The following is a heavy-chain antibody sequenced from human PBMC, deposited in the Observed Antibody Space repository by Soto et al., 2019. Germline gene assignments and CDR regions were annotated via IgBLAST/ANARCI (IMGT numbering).Heavy chain of an antibody. V-gene: IGHV1-69*04. CDR3: ARDSSGLSQFDP. CDR1: GGTFSSYT. CDR2: IIPILGIA. Sequence: ASVKVSCKASGGTFSSYTISWVRQAPGQGLEWMGRIIPILGIANYAQKFQGRVTITADKSTSTAYMELSSLRSEDTAVYYCARDSSGLSQFDPWGQGTLVTVSS. J-gene: IGHJ5*02. D-gene: IGHD6-19*01.